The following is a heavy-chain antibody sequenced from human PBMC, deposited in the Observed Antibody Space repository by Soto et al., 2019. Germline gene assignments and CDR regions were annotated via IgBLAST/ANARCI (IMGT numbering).Heavy chain of an antibody. D-gene: IGHD3-3*01. CDR2: VNGGGDIT. CDR3: ARGHFGVTMDV. Sequence: EVQLLESGGGLVQPGGSLRLSCAASKFTFSSYSRIWFRQAPGKGLEWVSGVNGGGDITYNAESVKGRFTISRDNSKNTLYLQMNSLRAEDTAVFYCARGHFGVTMDVWGQGTTVTVSS. V-gene: IGHV3-23*01. CDR1: KFTFSSYS. J-gene: IGHJ6*02.